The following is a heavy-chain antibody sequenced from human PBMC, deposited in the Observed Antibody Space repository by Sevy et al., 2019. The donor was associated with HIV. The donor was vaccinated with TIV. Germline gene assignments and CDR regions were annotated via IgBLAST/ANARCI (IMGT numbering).Heavy chain of an antibody. J-gene: IGHJ4*02. V-gene: IGHV1-69*05. CDR3: ARHVTWGRKVVAFDT. D-gene: IGHD2-15*01. CDR2: IIPISGTP. Sequence: ASVKVSCTASGGPFSSYALSWVRQAPGQGLDWVGGIIPISGTPNYAQKFQGRLTITTDDSTSTSYMELSNLRSEDTAVYFCARHVTWGRKVVAFDTWGPGTLVTVSS. CDR1: GGPFSSYA.